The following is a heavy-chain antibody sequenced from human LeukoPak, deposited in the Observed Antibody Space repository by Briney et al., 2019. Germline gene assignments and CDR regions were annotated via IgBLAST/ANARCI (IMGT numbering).Heavy chain of an antibody. CDR1: GGSVSSYY. CDR3: ARRHHYYYYMDV. J-gene: IGHJ6*03. CDR2: IYNSGGT. Sequence: PSETLSLTCTVSGGSVSSYYWSWVRQPPGKRLEWLGYIYNSGGTNYNPSLNGRVTISVDTSKNQFSLNLSSVTAADTAVYYCARRHHYYYYMDVRGKGTTVTVSS. V-gene: IGHV4-4*09.